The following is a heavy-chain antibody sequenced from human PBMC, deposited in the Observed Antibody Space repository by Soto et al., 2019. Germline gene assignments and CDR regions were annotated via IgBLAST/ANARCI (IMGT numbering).Heavy chain of an antibody. D-gene: IGHD2-15*01. V-gene: IGHV3-64D*08. CDR1: GFTFSSYA. Sequence: GGSLRLACSASGFTFSSYAMHWVRQAPGKGLEYVSAISSNGGSTYYADSVKGRFTISRDNSKNTLYLQMSSLRAEDTAVYYCVKDSGAEVVAATPPVYPFDYWGRGTLVTVSS. J-gene: IGHJ4*02. CDR3: VKDSGAEVVAATPPVYPFDY. CDR2: ISSNGGST.